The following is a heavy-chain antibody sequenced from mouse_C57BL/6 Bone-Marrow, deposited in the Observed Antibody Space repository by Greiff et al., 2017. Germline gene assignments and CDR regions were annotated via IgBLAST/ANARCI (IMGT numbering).Heavy chain of an antibody. CDR2: IHPNSGST. D-gene: IGHD2-4*01. Sequence: QVQLQQPGAELVKPGASVKMSCKASGYTFTSYWMNWVKQRPGQGLEWIGMIHPNSGSTNYNEKFKSKATLTVDKSSSTAYMQLSSLTSEDSAVYYCARLMIGWYFECWGSGTTVTVSS. J-gene: IGHJ1*01. CDR1: GYTFTSYW. V-gene: IGHV1-64*01. CDR3: ARLMIGWYFEC.